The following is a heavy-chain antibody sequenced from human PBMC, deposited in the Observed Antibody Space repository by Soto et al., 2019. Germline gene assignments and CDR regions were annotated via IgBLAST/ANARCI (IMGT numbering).Heavy chain of an antibody. CDR1: GGSISSGCYY. D-gene: IGHD6-13*01. Sequence: PSETLSLTCTVSGGSISSGCYYWSWIRQHPGKGLEWIGYIYYSGSTYYNPSLKSRVTISVDTSKNQFSLKLSSVTAADTAVYYCARDLRGSSSWYGRRHWFDPWGQGTLVTVSS. J-gene: IGHJ5*02. CDR3: ARDLRGSSSWYGRRHWFDP. V-gene: IGHV4-31*03. CDR2: IYYSGST.